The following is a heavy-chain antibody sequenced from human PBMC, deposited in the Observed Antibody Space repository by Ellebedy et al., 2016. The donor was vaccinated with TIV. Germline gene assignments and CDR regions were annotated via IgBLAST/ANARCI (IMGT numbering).Heavy chain of an antibody. CDR1: GYTFTSYD. J-gene: IGHJ4*02. CDR3: AADYGDYVAED. Sequence: AASVKVSCKASGYTFTSYDINWVRQAPGQGLEGMGRINPLLGVASYAQKFQGRLTIIADTATSTDYMELSSLTYEDTAVYYCAADYGDYVAEDWGQGTLITVSS. V-gene: IGHV1-69*04. D-gene: IGHD4-17*01. CDR2: INPLLGVA.